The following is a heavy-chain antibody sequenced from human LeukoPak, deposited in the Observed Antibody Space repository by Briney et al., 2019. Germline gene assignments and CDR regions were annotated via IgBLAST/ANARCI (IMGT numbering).Heavy chain of an antibody. CDR3: ARDEVRSGSSY. V-gene: IGHV1-69*04. CDR2: IIPILGIA. D-gene: IGHD1-26*01. CDR1: GGTFSSYA. Sequence: SVKVSCKASGGTFSSYAISWVRQAPGQGLEWMGRIIPILGIANYAQKFQGRVTITADKSTSTAYMELSSLRSEDTAVYYCARDEVRSGSSYWGQGTLVTVSS. J-gene: IGHJ4*02.